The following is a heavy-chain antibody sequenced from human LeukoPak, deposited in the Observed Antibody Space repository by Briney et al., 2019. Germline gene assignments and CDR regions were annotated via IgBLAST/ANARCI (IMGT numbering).Heavy chain of an antibody. D-gene: IGHD2-2*01. J-gene: IGHJ5*02. CDR1: GGSFSGYY. Sequence: SETLSPTCAVYGGSFSGYYWSWIRQPPGKGLEWIGEINHSGSTNYNPSLKSRVTISVDTSKNQFSLKLSSVTAADTAVYYCARGGVFDVVVPAANRTNWFDPWGPGTLVTVSS. CDR3: ARGGVFDVVVPAANRTNWFDP. CDR2: INHSGST. V-gene: IGHV4-34*01.